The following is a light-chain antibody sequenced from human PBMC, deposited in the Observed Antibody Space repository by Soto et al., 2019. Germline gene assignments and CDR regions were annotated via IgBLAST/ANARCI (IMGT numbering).Light chain of an antibody. V-gene: IGKV3-11*01. Sequence: EIVLTQSPATLSLSPGERATLSCRASQSVSSYLAWYQQKPGQAPRLLIYDASNRATGIPARFSGSGSGTDFTPTISSLEPDDFAVYYCQQRSNWPTFGGGTKVEIK. CDR2: DAS. CDR1: QSVSSY. J-gene: IGKJ4*01. CDR3: QQRSNWPT.